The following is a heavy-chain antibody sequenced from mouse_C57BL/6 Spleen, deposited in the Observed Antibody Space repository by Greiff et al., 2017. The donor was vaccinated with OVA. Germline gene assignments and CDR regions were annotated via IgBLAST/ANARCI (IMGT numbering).Heavy chain of an antibody. D-gene: IGHD3-3*01. J-gene: IGHJ4*01. CDR3: ADGRTNYYAMDY. V-gene: IGHV1-64*01. Sequence: QVQLQQPGAELVKPGASVKLSCKASGYTFTSYWMHWVKQRPGQGLEWIGMIHPNSGSTNYNEKLKSKATLTVDKSSSTAYMQLSKLTSEDSAVNDCADGRTNYYAMDYWGQGTTVTVSS. CDR2: IHPNSGST. CDR1: GYTFTSYW.